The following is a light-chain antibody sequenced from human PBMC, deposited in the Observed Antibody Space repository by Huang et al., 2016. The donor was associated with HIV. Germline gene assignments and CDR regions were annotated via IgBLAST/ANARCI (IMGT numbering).Light chain of an antibody. CDR1: QNVRHN. J-gene: IGKJ4*01. V-gene: IGKV3-15*01. Sequence: ETLMTQFPATLSVSPGERATLSCRAIQNVRHNLAWYQQKPGQAPRLLFYEASSRATGVPGRFSASGSGIDFTRTISSLQSEDFAVYYCQQFNNWPPAFGGGTTVEIK. CDR2: EAS. CDR3: QQFNNWPPA.